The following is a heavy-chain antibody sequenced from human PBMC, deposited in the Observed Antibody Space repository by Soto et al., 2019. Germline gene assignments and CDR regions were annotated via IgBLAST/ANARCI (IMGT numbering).Heavy chain of an antibody. CDR1: GGSISSGGYS. Sequence: QLQLQESGSGLVKPSQTLSLTCAVSGGSISSGGYSWSWIRQPPGKGLEWIGYIYHSGSTYYNPSLKSRVTISVDRSKNQFSLKLRSGTAADTAVYYCARGGRYCSGGSCYPNWFDPWGQGTLVTVSS. CDR3: ARGGRYCSGGSCYPNWFDP. V-gene: IGHV4-30-2*01. CDR2: IYHSGST. D-gene: IGHD2-15*01. J-gene: IGHJ5*02.